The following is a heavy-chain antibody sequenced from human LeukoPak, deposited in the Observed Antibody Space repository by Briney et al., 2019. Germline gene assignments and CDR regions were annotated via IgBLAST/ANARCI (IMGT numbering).Heavy chain of an antibody. J-gene: IGHJ3*02. D-gene: IGHD5-18*01. CDR2: ISGDGSVT. CDR1: GFTFSNYG. Sequence: GGSLRLSCAASGFTFSNYGKHWVRQAPGKGLVWVSRISGDGSVTSYADSVKGRFTISRDNAKNSLYLQMNSLRDEDTAVYYCARGADTAHAFDIWGQGTMVTVSS. CDR3: ARGADTAHAFDI. V-gene: IGHV3-74*01.